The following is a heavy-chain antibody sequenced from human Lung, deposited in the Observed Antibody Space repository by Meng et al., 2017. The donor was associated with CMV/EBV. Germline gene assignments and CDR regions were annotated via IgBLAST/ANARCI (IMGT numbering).Heavy chain of an antibody. V-gene: IGHV1-69*10. J-gene: IGHJ4*02. Sequence: SAXVSXXTSGSSFGNYGISWVRQAPGQGLEWMGVIIPIIGITKYAQRFQGRVTITADTSTSTAYMELSSLRPEDTAMYYCARERGSNSWFDVYWGQGTLVTVSS. CDR1: GSSFGNYG. CDR2: IIPIIGIT. CDR3: ARERGSNSWFDVY. D-gene: IGHD2-2*01.